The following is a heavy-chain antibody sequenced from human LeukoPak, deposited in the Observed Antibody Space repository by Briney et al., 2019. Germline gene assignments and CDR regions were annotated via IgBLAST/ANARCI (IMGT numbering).Heavy chain of an antibody. V-gene: IGHV4-61*02. D-gene: IGHD2-15*01. CDR3: ARDLYCSGGSCYGRWFDP. CDR1: GSSISSGSYY. J-gene: IGHJ5*02. Sequence: SHPLFLTCYVTGSSISSGSYYWSWIRQPVGKGLEWIGRLYSSGTTNYNPSLKSRVTISVDTSKNQFSLRLTSVTAADTAVYYCARDLYCSGGSCYGRWFDPWGQGTLVTASS. CDR2: LYSSGTT.